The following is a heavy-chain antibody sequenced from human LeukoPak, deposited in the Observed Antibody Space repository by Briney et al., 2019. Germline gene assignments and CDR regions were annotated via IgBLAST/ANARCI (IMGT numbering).Heavy chain of an antibody. Sequence: SETLSLTCTVSGGSISSGDYYWSWIRQPPGKGLEWIGYIYYSGSTYYNPSLKSRVTISVDTSKNQFSLKLSSVTAADTAVYCCARAGYSGYELKDWGQGTLVTVSS. D-gene: IGHD5-12*01. CDR1: GGSISSGDYY. CDR3: ARAGYSGYELKD. J-gene: IGHJ4*02. CDR2: IYYSGST. V-gene: IGHV4-30-4*08.